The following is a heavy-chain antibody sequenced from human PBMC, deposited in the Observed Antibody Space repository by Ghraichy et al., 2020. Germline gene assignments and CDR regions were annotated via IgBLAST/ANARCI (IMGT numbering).Heavy chain of an antibody. CDR2: IFVGGST. CDR1: GGSILSDTYF. D-gene: IGHD5-18*01. Sequence: SQTLSLTCTVSGGSILSDTYFWGWLRQPPGKGLEWIGCIFVGGSTHYKPSLKSRVTISADTSKNQVSLKVSSMTAADTAVYYCARQAPYSPPVYGMDAWGQGTPVTVSS. J-gene: IGHJ6*02. V-gene: IGHV4-39*01. CDR3: ARQAPYSPPVYGMDA.